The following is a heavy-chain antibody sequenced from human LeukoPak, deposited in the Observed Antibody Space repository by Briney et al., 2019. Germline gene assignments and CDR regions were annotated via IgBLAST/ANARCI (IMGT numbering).Heavy chain of an antibody. CDR2: IYDSGST. D-gene: IGHD3-22*01. J-gene: IGHJ3*02. CDR1: GGSISSFY. V-gene: IGHV4-59*01. CDR3: ASLTTADAFDI. Sequence: NPSETLSLTCTVSGGSISSFYWSWIRQPPGKGLEWIGYIYDSGSTNYNPSLKSRVTISVDTSKNQFSLKVSSVTAADTAVYYCASLTTADAFDIWGQGTVVTVSS.